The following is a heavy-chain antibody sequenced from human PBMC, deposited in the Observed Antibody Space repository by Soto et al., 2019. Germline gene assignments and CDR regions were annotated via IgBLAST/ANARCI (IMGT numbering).Heavy chain of an antibody. V-gene: IGHV4-59*01. D-gene: IGHD3-22*01. CDR2: VYYTGST. J-gene: IGHJ4*02. CDR3: ARGRTVRNYADDSSDYFYFFDY. CDR1: GDSISTFY. Sequence: TLSLTCTVSGDSISTFYWGWMRQSPGKELEWIGYVYYTGSTNYNPSLKSRVTISVDRSKNQFSLKLTSANAADTAVYYCARGRTVRNYADDSSDYFYFFDYWGQGTQVTVSS.